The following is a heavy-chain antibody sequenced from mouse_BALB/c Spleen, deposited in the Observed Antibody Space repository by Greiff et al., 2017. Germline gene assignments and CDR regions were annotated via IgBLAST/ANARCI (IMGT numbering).Heavy chain of an antibody. J-gene: IGHJ1*01. CDR3: ARGGPYDGYYVGYFDV. CDR1: GYTFTSYW. Sequence: VKQSCKASGYTFTSYWMHWVKQRPGQGLEWIGEINPSNGRTNYNEKFKSKATLTVDKSSSTAYMQLSSLTSEDSAVYYCARGGPYDGYYVGYFDVWGAGTTVTVSS. D-gene: IGHD2-3*01. CDR2: INPSNGRT. V-gene: IGHV1S81*02.